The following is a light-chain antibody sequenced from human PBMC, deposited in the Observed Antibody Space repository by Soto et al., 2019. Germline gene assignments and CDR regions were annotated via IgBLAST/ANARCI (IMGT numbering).Light chain of an antibody. J-gene: IGLJ1*01. V-gene: IGLV2-14*01. CDR3: SSYTSSSTLYV. CDR2: DVS. CDR1: SSDVGGYNY. Sequence: VLTQPASVSGSPGQSITISCTGTSSDVGGYNYVSWYQQHPGKAPKLMIYDVSNRPSGVSNRFSGSKSGNTASLTISGLQAEDEADYYCSSYTSSSTLYVFGTGTKATVL.